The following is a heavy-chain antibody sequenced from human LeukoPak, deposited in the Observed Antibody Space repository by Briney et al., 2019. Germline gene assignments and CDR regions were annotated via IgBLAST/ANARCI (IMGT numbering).Heavy chain of an antibody. Sequence: PSETLSLTCTVSGGSISSYYWSWIRQPPGKGREWIGYIYYSGSTNYNPSLKSRVTISIDTSKNQFSLKLSSVTGADTAVYYCARSSAVTMGGAFDIWGQGTMVTVSS. J-gene: IGHJ3*02. V-gene: IGHV4-59*01. D-gene: IGHD4-17*01. CDR2: IYYSGST. CDR1: GGSISSYY. CDR3: ARSSAVTMGGAFDI.